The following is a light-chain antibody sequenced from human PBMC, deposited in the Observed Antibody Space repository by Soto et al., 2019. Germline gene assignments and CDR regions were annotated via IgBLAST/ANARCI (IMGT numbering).Light chain of an antibody. CDR3: QQYNTYSSLT. CDR2: SAS. V-gene: IGKV1-5*01. Sequence: QVTQSPSSVSASVGDRVTITCQTSKDISTSVAWYQQKPGKAPNLLIYSASALHRGVPSRFSGSGYGTEFTLTISSLQPDDFATYYCQQYNTYSSLTFGGGTKVDI. J-gene: IGKJ4*01. CDR1: KDISTS.